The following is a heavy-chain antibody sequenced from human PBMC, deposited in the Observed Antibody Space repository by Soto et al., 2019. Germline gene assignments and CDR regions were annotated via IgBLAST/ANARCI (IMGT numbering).Heavy chain of an antibody. J-gene: IGHJ4*02. D-gene: IGHD5-12*01. CDR1: GGSISSGGYS. CDR2: IYHSGST. V-gene: IGHV4-30-2*01. CDR3: AREDRVVGYNQNAFDY. Sequence: SETLSLTCAASGGSISSGGYSWLWIRQPPGKGLEWIGYIYHSGSTYYNPSLKSRVTISVDTSKNQFSLKLSSVTAADTAVYYCAREDRVVGYNQNAFDYWGQGTLVTVSS.